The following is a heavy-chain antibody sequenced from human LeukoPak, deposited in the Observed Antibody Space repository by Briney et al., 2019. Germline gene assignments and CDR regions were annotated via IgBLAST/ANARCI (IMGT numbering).Heavy chain of an antibody. D-gene: IGHD3-22*01. CDR2: IYYSGST. Sequence: SETLSLTCTVSGGSISSSTYYWGWIRQPPGKGLEWIGSIYYSGSTYYNPSLKSRVTISVDTSKNQFSLKLSSVTAADTAVYYCAGDSSGYSPYWGQGTLVTVSS. CDR1: GGSISSSTYY. CDR3: AGDSSGYSPY. J-gene: IGHJ4*02. V-gene: IGHV4-39*07.